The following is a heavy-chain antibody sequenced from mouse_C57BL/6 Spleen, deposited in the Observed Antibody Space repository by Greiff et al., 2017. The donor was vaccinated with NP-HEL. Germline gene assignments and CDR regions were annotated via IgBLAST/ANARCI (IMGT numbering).Heavy chain of an antibody. V-gene: IGHV3-6*01. Sequence: EVKLEESGPGLVQPSQSLSLTCSVTGYSITSGYYWNWIRQFPGNKLEWMGYISYDGSNNYNPSLKKRISITRDTSKNQFFLKLNSVTTEDTATYYCARAPIYDGYSYWYFDVWGTGTTVTVSS. J-gene: IGHJ1*03. CDR1: GYSITSGYY. CDR2: ISYDGSN. CDR3: ARAPIYDGYSYWYFDV. D-gene: IGHD2-3*01.